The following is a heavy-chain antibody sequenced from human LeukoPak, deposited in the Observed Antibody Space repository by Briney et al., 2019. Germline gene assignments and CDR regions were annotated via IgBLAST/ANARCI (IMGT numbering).Heavy chain of an antibody. CDR3: ARYGRKWYFDL. Sequence: SETLSLTCTVFGGSISSYYWSWIRQPPGKGLEWIGYIYYSGSTNYNPSLKSRVTISVDTSKNQFSLNLSSVTAADTAVYYCARYGRKWYFDLWGRGTLVTVSS. J-gene: IGHJ2*01. V-gene: IGHV4-59*01. CDR2: IYYSGST. CDR1: GGSISSYY. D-gene: IGHD1-26*01.